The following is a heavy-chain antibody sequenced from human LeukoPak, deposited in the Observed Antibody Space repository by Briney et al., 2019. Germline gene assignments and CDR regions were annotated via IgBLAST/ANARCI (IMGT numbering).Heavy chain of an antibody. D-gene: IGHD2-15*01. CDR1: GYTFTGYY. J-gene: IGHJ3*02. CDR2: INPNSGGT. V-gene: IGHV1-2*04. CDR3: SRSKSQYCSGGSCYSGAFDI. Sequence: ASVKVSCKASGYTFTGYYMHWVRQAPGQGLEWMGRINPNSGGTNYAQKFQGWVTMTRDTSISTAYMELSRLRSDDTAVYYCSRSKSQYCSGGSCYSGAFDIWGQGTMVTVSS.